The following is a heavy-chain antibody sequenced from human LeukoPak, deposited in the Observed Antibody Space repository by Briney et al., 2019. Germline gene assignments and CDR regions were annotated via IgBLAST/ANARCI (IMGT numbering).Heavy chain of an antibody. CDR1: GGSISNFY. D-gene: IGHD6-13*01. J-gene: IGHJ4*02. V-gene: IGHV4-4*07. Sequence: SETLSLTCTVSGGSISNFYWSWIRQPAGKTLEWIGRIYTSGSTNYNPSLKSRVTMSVDTSKNQFSLKLSSVTAADTAVYFCARETTGAGTARPFYYWGQGTLVTVSS. CDR3: ARETTGAGTARPFYY. CDR2: IYTSGST.